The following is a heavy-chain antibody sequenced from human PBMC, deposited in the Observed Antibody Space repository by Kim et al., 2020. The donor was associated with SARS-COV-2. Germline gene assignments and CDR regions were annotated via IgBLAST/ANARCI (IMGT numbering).Heavy chain of an antibody. Sequence: YYADSVKGRFTIARDNAKNSLYLQMNSLRAEDTAVYYCAGENPYYYYMDVWGKGTTVTVSS. CDR3: AGENPYYYYMDV. V-gene: IGHV3-11*01. J-gene: IGHJ6*03.